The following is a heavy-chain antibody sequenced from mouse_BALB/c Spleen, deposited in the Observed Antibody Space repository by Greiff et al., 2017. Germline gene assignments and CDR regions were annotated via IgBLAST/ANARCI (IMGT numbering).Heavy chain of an antibody. J-gene: IGHJ4*01. Sequence: VQLVESGPGLVAPSQSLSITCTVSGFSLTSYGVHWVRQPPGKGLEWLGVIWAGGSTNYNSALMSRLSISKDNSKSQVFLKMNSLQTDDTAMYYCAIDSSGFLYAMDYWGQGTSVTVSS. CDR3: AIDSSGFLYAMDY. V-gene: IGHV2-9*02. CDR1: GFSLTSYG. CDR2: IWAGGST. D-gene: IGHD3-1*01.